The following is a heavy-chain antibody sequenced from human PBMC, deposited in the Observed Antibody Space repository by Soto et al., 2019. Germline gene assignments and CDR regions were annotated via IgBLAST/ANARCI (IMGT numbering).Heavy chain of an antibody. Sequence: QVQLVESGGGLVQPGGSLRLSCAASGFTFSDYYMSWIRQAPGKGLEWVSYISSSGSTIYYADSVKGRFTISRDNAKNSLYLQMNSLRAEDTAVYYCARAGLQYSSSLKYDAFDIWGQGTMVTVSS. D-gene: IGHD6-13*01. CDR2: ISSSGSTI. CDR1: GFTFSDYY. CDR3: ARAGLQYSSSLKYDAFDI. V-gene: IGHV3-11*01. J-gene: IGHJ3*02.